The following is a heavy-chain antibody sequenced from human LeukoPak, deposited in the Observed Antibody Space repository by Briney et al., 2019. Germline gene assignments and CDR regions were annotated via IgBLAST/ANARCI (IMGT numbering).Heavy chain of an antibody. D-gene: IGHD3-22*01. CDR2: IDPSDSYS. V-gene: IGHV5-10-1*01. J-gene: IGHJ4*02. CDR1: GYSFTNYG. CDR3: ARQLDYYDKRDY. Sequence: PGESLQISCKGSGYSFTNYGISWVRQMPGKGLEWMGRIDPSDSYSNYGPSFQGHVTISADRSISTAYLQWRSLKASDTAMYYCARQLDYYDKRDYWGQGTLVTVAS.